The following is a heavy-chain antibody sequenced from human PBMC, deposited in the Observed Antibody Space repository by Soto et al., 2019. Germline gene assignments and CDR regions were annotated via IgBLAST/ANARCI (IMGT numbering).Heavy chain of an antibody. CDR1: RFTLCDSY. CDR3: VRGGGGGLFDP. CDR2: ISPGSRYP. Sequence: AGSLRLSSAASRFTLCDSYMSWIRQAPGKGLEWLSYISPGSRYPAYADSVMGRFTISRDNAKRSLYLQMMSLTAEDTAIYYCVRGGGGGLFDPWGQGTMVTVSS. J-gene: IGHJ5*02. V-gene: IGHV3-11*06. D-gene: IGHD2-15*01.